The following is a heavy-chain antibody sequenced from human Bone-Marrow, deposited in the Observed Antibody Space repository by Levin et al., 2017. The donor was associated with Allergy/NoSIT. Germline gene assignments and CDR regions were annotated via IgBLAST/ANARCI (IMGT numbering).Heavy chain of an antibody. CDR3: ARDLGGGYSYGYDY. Sequence: SCAASGFTFSSYSMNWVRQAPGKGLEWVSSISSSTTYIYYADSVKGRFTISRDNAKNSLYLQMNSLRAEDTAVYYCARDLGGGYSYGYDYWGQGTLVTVSS. J-gene: IGHJ4*02. D-gene: IGHD5-18*01. CDR1: GFTFSSYS. V-gene: IGHV3-21*01. CDR2: ISSSTTYI.